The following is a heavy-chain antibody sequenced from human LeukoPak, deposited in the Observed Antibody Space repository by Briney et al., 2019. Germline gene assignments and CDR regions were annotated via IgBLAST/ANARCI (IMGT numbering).Heavy chain of an antibody. V-gene: IGHV4-59*12. CDR2: IYYSGST. CDR3: ARVTGLGGSGSYSVVYDAFDI. Sequence: SETLSLTCTVSGGSISSYYWSWIRQPPGKGLEWIGYIYYSGSTNYNPSLKSRVTISVDTSKNQFSLKLSSVTAADTAVYYCARVTGLGGSGSYSVVYDAFDIWGQGTMVTVSS. D-gene: IGHD3-10*01. J-gene: IGHJ3*02. CDR1: GGSISSYY.